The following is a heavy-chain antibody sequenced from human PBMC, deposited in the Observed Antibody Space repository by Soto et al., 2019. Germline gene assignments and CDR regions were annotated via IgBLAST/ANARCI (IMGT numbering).Heavy chain of an antibody. Sequence: QVKRVQSGAEEKKPGASVKVSCKASGYTFTGYAMHWVRQAPGQRLEWMGWINAGNGNTKYSQKFQGRVTITRDTSASTAYMELSSLRSEDTAVYYCARAVAVAADFDYWGQGTLVTVSS. D-gene: IGHD6-19*01. V-gene: IGHV1-3*05. CDR1: GYTFTGYA. J-gene: IGHJ4*02. CDR3: ARAVAVAADFDY. CDR2: INAGNGNT.